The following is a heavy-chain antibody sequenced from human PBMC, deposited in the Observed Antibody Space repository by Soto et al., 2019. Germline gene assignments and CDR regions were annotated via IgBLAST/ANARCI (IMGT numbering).Heavy chain of an antibody. Sequence: QVQLVESGGGVVQPGRSLRLSCAASAFTFNFYSMHWVRQAPGKGLEWVAVISFDESKEFYADSVKGRFTISGDNSNNTLYLQMNSLRAEDTAVYYCARGSDFYFGSGNLDYWGQGSLVTVSS. CDR2: ISFDESKE. CDR3: ARGSDFYFGSGNLDY. V-gene: IGHV3-30-3*01. J-gene: IGHJ4*02. D-gene: IGHD3-10*01. CDR1: AFTFNFYS.